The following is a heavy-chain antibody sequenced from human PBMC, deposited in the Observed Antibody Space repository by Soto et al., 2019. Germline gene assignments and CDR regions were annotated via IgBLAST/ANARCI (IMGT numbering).Heavy chain of an antibody. CDR3: ARGRYGDS. D-gene: IGHD1-1*01. CDR1: GYDFTTYG. Sequence: QVHLVQSGAEVKKSGASVKVSCKGSGYDFTTYGITWVRQAPGQGLEWMAWISAHNGNTDYAQKLQGRVTVTRDTSTSTAYMELRRLRSADPAVYYCARGRYGDSWGQVALVTVSS. V-gene: IGHV1-18*01. J-gene: IGHJ4*02. CDR2: ISAHNGNT.